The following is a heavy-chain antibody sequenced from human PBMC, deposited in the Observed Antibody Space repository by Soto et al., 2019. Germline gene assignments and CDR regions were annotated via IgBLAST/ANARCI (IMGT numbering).Heavy chain of an antibody. Sequence: HPGGSLRLSCAASGFTFRTYAMGWVRQAPGKGLEYVSSISGSGGDRYYADSVRGRFTISRGNSKNTLYLQMNSLRAEDTAVYYCAKLSEDPYSGSYSDSWGQGALVTVSS. D-gene: IGHD1-26*01. V-gene: IGHV3-23*01. J-gene: IGHJ4*02. CDR3: AKLSEDPYSGSYSDS. CDR2: ISGSGGDR. CDR1: GFTFRTYA.